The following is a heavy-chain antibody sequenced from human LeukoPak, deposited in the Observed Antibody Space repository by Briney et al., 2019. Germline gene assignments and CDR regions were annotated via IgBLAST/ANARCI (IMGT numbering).Heavy chain of an antibody. J-gene: IGHJ5*02. D-gene: IGHD3-16*01. Sequence: PSETLSLTCAVYGGSFSGYYWSWIRQPPGKGLKWIGEINHSGSTNYNPSLKSRVTISVDTSKNQFSLKLSSVTAADTAVYYCARVGRVGLLGPNWFDPWGQGTLVTVSS. CDR2: INHSGST. CDR1: GGSFSGYY. CDR3: ARVGRVGLLGPNWFDP. V-gene: IGHV4-34*01.